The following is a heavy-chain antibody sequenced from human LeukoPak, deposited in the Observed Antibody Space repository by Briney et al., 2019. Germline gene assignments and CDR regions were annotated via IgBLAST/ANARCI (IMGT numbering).Heavy chain of an antibody. Sequence: PGGSLRLSCAASGFIFNTFWMNWVRLTPGKGLEWVAKINQDGSDMYYVDSVKGRFFVSRDNARNLVYLQMNSLRVDDTAVYYCAKQLSDRGDEYFQHWGQGTLVTVSS. CDR2: INQDGSDM. J-gene: IGHJ1*01. CDR3: AKQLSDRGDEYFQH. CDR1: GFIFNTFW. D-gene: IGHD1-1*01. V-gene: IGHV3-7*03.